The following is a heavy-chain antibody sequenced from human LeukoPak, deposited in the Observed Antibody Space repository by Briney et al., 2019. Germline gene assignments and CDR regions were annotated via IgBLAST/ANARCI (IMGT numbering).Heavy chain of an antibody. V-gene: IGHV3-30*04. CDR3: ARDAGYNSGSYYFFYYMDV. J-gene: IGHJ6*03. CDR1: GFTFSSYV. CDR2: ISYDGPNK. D-gene: IGHD1-26*01. Sequence: GGSLRLSCAASGFTFSSYVMHWVRQAPGKGLEWVAAISYDGPNKYYTDSVKGRFTISRDNSKNTLYLQMNSLKPEDTAVYYCARDAGYNSGSYYFFYYMDVWGKGTTVTVSS.